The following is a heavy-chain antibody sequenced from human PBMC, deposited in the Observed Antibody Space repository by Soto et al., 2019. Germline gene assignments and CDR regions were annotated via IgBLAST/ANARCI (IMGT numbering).Heavy chain of an antibody. Sequence: DVQLLESGGGLVQPGGSLRLSCAASGFSFSDYAMNWVRQAPGKGLEWVSSISVGGGTTYYADSVKGRFTISRDNSKNTLYLKMNSLRADDTAIYYCTKAVEFSTSGSYYFDYWGQGTLVAVSS. CDR3: TKAVEFSTSGSYYFDY. V-gene: IGHV3-23*01. J-gene: IGHJ4*02. CDR1: GFSFSDYA. CDR2: ISVGGGTT. D-gene: IGHD6-6*01.